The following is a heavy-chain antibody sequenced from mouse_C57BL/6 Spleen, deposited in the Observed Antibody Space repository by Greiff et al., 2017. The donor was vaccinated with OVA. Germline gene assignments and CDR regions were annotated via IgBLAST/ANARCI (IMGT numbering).Heavy chain of an antibody. CDR1: GFSFNTYA. CDR2: IRSKSNNYAT. Sequence: GGGLVQPTGSLKLSCAASGFSFNTYAMNWVRQAPGKGLEWVARIRSKSNNYATYYADSVKDRFTISRDDSESMLYLQMNNLKTEDTAMYYCVRDYGSSPWFAYWGQGTLVTVSA. V-gene: IGHV10-1*01. D-gene: IGHD1-1*01. J-gene: IGHJ3*01. CDR3: VRDYGSSPWFAY.